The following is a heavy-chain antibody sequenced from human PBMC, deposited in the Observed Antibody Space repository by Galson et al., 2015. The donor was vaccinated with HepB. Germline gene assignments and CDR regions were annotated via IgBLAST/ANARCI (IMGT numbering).Heavy chain of an antibody. Sequence: SLRLSCAASGFIFTSSALTWVRQAPGKGLEWVSSISGSGGAAFYADSVKGRFTISRDNSKDTLYLQMNSLRAADTAIYYCAKFPPQYDFWSGFCDYWGQGTLVTVSS. D-gene: IGHD3-3*01. V-gene: IGHV3-23*01. CDR3: AKFPPQYDFWSGFCDY. J-gene: IGHJ4*02. CDR2: ISGSGGAA. CDR1: GFIFTSSA.